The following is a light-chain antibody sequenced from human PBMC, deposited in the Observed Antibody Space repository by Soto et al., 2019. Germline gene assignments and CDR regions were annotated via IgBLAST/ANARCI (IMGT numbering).Light chain of an antibody. J-gene: IGKJ4*01. CDR2: DAT. CDR1: QDITNF. V-gene: IGKV1-33*01. Sequence: DIQMTQSPSSLSASVGDRVTITCQASQDITNFLNWYQQKPGKAPKLLIYDATYLEKGAPSRFSGSGSGTDFTFTISSLQPEDFATYFCQQYDDLPLTFGGGTRWRSN. CDR3: QQYDDLPLT.